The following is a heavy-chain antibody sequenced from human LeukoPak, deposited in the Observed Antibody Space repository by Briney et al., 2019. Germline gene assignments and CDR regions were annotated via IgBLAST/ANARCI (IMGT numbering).Heavy chain of an antibody. V-gene: IGHV5-51*01. CDR2: MFPDDSDI. CDR3: ARPRDGYFPYYFDY. Sequence: GESLNISCKGSGYSFTSYWIGWVRQMPGKGLEWMGIMFPDDSDIRYSPSFQGQVTISADKSISTAYLQWSSLQASDTAMYYCARPRDGYFPYYFDYWGQGTLVTVSS. J-gene: IGHJ4*02. CDR1: GYSFTSYW. D-gene: IGHD3-22*01.